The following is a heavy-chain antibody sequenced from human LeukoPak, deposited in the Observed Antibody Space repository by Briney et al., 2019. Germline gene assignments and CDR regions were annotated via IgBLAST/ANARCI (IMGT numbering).Heavy chain of an antibody. V-gene: IGHV1-46*01. CDR3: ARDLGAPPSGAFDI. J-gene: IGHJ3*02. CDR1: GYIFTGDY. Sequence: ASVNVSCKASGYIFTGDYMHWVRQAPGQGLEWMGIINPSGGSTSYAQKFQGRVTMTRDTSTSTVYMELSSLRSEDTAVYYCARDLGAPPSGAFDIWGQGTMVTVSS. CDR2: INPSGGST. D-gene: IGHD1-26*01.